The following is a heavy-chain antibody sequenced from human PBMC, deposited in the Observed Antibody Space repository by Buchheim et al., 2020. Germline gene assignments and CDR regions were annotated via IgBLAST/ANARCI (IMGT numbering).Heavy chain of an antibody. J-gene: IGHJ4*02. CDR3: TRDPPYSGWSFDY. V-gene: IGHV3-33*01. CDR1: GFTFSTHA. D-gene: IGHD6-19*01. CDR2: IWHDGSNT. Sequence: QVQLVESGGGAVQPGRSLRLSCAASGFTFSTHAMHWVRQAPGKGLEWGTMIWHDGSNTHYAESVRGRFTISRDNSRDTVDVPMNSLRVEDTAVYYCTRDPPYSGWSFDYWGQGTL.